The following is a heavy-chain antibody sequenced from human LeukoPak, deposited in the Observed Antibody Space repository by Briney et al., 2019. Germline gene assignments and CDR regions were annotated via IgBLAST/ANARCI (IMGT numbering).Heavy chain of an antibody. J-gene: IGHJ2*01. CDR3: ARDRVTGTETYWYFDL. V-gene: IGHV4-4*07. Sequence: KPSKTLSLTCTVSGGSISSYYWSWIRQPAGKGLEWIGRIYITGSTNYNPSLKSRVTMSVDTSKNQFSLKLSSVTAADTAVYYCARDRVTGTETYWYFDLWGRGTLVTVSS. CDR2: IYITGST. CDR1: GGSISSYY. D-gene: IGHD1-20*01.